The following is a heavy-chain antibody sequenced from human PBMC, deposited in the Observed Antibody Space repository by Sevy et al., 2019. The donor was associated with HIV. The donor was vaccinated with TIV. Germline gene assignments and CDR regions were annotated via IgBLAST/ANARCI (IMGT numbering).Heavy chain of an antibody. CDR3: AKFGDYYDSGGYYWYFDX. V-gene: IGHV3-23*01. D-gene: IGHD3-22*01. CDR2: ISGGDDST. J-gene: IGHJ2*01. CDR1: GXXFSDYA. Sequence: GGSLRLSCAASGXXFSDYAMSWVRQAPGKGLEWVSSISGGDDSTYYADSVKGRFTVSRDNSKNTLYLQMNTLRAEDTALYYCAKFGDYYDSGGYYWYFDXWGRGTLVTVSS.